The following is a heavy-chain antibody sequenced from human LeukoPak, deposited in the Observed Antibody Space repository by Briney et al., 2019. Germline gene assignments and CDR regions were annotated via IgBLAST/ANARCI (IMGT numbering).Heavy chain of an antibody. D-gene: IGHD3-22*01. V-gene: IGHV3-53*01. Sequence: GGSLRLSCAASGFTVSSNYMSWVRQAPGKGLEWVSVIYSGGSTYYADSVKGRFTISRDNSKNTLYLQMNSLRAEDTAVYYCAREGLQFYDSRPGGFDIWGQGTMVTVSS. J-gene: IGHJ3*02. CDR2: IYSGGST. CDR1: GFTVSSNY. CDR3: AREGLQFYDSRPGGFDI.